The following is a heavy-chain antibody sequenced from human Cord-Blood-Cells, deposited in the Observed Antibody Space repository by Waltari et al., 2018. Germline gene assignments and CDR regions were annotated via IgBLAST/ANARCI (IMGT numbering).Heavy chain of an antibody. CDR1: GYTFTGYY. V-gene: IGHV1-2*02. Sequence: QVQLVQSGAEVKKPGASVKVSCKASGYTFTGYYMQWVRQAPGQGLEWMGWINPNSGATTYAKKFQGRVTMTRDTSISTAYMELSRLRADDTAVYYCARGPYSSSCLDYWGQGTLVTVSS. D-gene: IGHD6-13*01. J-gene: IGHJ4*02. CDR3: ARGPYSSSCLDY. CDR2: INPNSGAT.